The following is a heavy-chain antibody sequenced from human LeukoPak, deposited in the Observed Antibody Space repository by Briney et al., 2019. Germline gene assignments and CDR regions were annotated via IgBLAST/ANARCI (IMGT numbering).Heavy chain of an antibody. CDR2: IYYSGST. CDR3: ATTRYYYDSSGYYLDAFHI. J-gene: IGHJ3*02. V-gene: IGHV4-39*01. D-gene: IGHD3-22*01. CDR1: GNSISSSSYY. Sequence: SETLSLTCTVSGNSISSSSYYWGWIRQPPGKGLEWIGSIYYSGSTYYNPSLKSRVTISVDTSKNQFSLKLSSVTAADTAVYYCATTRYYYDSSGYYLDAFHIWGQGTMVTVSS.